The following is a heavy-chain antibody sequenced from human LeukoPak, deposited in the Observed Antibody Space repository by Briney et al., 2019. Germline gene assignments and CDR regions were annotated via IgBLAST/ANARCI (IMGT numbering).Heavy chain of an antibody. CDR3: ARGGYYYFDGGAFYPPTAFDI. V-gene: IGHV4-34*01. Sequence: SETLSLTCTVHGGSFSGYYWSWIRQAPGKGLEWIGEINHGGSAKYNPSLESRVTISADTSKNQFSLNVKSSTAADTAVYFCARGGYYYFDGGAFYPPTAFDIWGQGTVVTVSS. CDR2: INHGGSA. D-gene: IGHD3-22*01. CDR1: GGSFSGYY. J-gene: IGHJ3*02.